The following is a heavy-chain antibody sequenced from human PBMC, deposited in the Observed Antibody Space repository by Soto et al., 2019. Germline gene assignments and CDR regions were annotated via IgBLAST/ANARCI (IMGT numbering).Heavy chain of an antibody. CDR1: GYSLTGYY. V-gene: IGHV1-46*01. D-gene: IGHD3-10*02. CDR2: TNPRDGST. CDR3: ARSYVTSRPIDF. J-gene: IGHJ4*02. Sequence: QVQLVQSGAEVKKPGASVKVSCKASGYSLTGYYMHWVRRAPGQGLEWMGITNPRDGSTNYAQKFRGRVTMTSDTSTSTVYMEMSSLRSDDTAMYYCARSYVTSRPIDFWGQGTLVTVSS.